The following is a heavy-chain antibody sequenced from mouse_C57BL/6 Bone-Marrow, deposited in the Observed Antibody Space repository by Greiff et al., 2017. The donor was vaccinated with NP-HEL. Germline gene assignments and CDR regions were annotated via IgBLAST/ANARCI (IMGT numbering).Heavy chain of an antibody. CDR1: GYSFTSYY. Sequence: VQLQQSGPELVKPGASVKISCKASGYSFTSYYIHWVKQRPGQGLEWIGWIYPGSGNTKYNEKFKGKATLTADTSSSTAYMHLSSLTSEDSAVYYCAGDEYYFDYWGQGTTLTVSS. V-gene: IGHV1-66*01. CDR3: AGDEYYFDY. CDR2: IYPGSGNT. J-gene: IGHJ2*01.